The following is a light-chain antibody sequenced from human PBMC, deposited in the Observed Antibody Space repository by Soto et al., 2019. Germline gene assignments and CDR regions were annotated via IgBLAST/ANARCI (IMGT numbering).Light chain of an antibody. Sequence: DIQMTQSPSTLSASVGDRVIITCRASQSIGSWLAWYQQKPGKAPKLLIYDASTLESGVPSRIWGSGSGTEFTLTISRLQPDDFATYYCQQYNSYWTFGQGTKVEVK. V-gene: IGKV1-5*01. CDR2: DAS. J-gene: IGKJ1*01. CDR1: QSIGSW. CDR3: QQYNSYWT.